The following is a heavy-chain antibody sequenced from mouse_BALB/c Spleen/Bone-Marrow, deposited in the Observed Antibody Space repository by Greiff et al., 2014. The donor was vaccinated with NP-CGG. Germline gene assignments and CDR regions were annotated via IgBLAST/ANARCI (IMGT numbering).Heavy chain of an antibody. CDR3: AGGWLPSYAMDY. D-gene: IGHD2-2*01. V-gene: IGHV14-3*02. CDR1: GFNIKDTY. CDR2: IDPANGNT. Sequence: VQLKESGAELVKPGASVKLSCTASGFNIKDTYMHWVKQRPEQGLEWIGRIDPANGNTKYDPKFQGKATITAGTSSNTAYLQLSSLTSEDTAVYYCAGGWLPSYAMDYWGQGTSVTVSS. J-gene: IGHJ4*01.